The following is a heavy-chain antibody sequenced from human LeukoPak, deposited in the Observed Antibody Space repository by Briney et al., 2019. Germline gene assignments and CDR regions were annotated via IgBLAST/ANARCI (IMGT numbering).Heavy chain of an antibody. D-gene: IGHD2-2*01. Sequence: GGSLRLSCAASGFTFSSYSMNWVRQAPGKGLEWVSSISSSSSYIYYADSVKGRFTISRDNAKNSLYLQMNSLRAEDTAVYYCARDSRVPAATVNDYWGQGTLVTVSS. CDR3: ARDSRVPAATVNDY. CDR2: ISSSSSYI. V-gene: IGHV3-21*04. CDR1: GFTFSSYS. J-gene: IGHJ4*02.